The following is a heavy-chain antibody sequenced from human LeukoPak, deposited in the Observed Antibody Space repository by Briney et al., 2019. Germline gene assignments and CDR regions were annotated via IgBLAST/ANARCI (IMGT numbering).Heavy chain of an antibody. CDR3: ARNSDYYDYSPQSV. Sequence: GGSLRLSCAASGFTFSTYGMHWVRQAPGKGLEWVAFIRYDGSNKYYADSVKGRFTISRDNSKNTLYLQMNSLIIEDTAVYYCARNSDYYDYSPQSVWGQGTLVTVS. CDR2: IRYDGSNK. D-gene: IGHD3-22*01. J-gene: IGHJ4*02. V-gene: IGHV3-30*02. CDR1: GFTFSTYG.